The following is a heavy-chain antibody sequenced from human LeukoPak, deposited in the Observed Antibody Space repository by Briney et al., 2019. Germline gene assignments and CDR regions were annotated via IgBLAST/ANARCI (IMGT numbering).Heavy chain of an antibody. Sequence: PGGSLRLSCAASGFTFGDYYMSWIRQAPGKGLEWVSYISSSGSTIYYADSVKGRFTISRDNAKNSLYLQMHSLRAEDTAVYYCARGSYYYDSSGYYVYYFDYWGQGTLVTVSS. CDR1: GFTFGDYY. J-gene: IGHJ4*02. D-gene: IGHD3-22*01. V-gene: IGHV3-11*01. CDR2: ISSSGSTI. CDR3: ARGSYYYDSSGYYVYYFDY.